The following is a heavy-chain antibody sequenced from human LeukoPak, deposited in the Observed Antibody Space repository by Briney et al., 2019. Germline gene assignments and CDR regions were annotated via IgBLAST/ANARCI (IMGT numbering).Heavy chain of an antibody. Sequence: HPGGSLRLSCAASGFTFSGSAMHWVRQAPGEGLDWVSTLTFSGDYTYCADSVKGRFTVSRDTSKNTLYLQMNSLRAEDTAVYYCVGNYASGTWGQGTLVTVSS. CDR3: VGNYASGT. CDR2: LTFSGDYT. D-gene: IGHD3-10*01. V-gene: IGHV3-23*01. CDR1: GFTFSGSA. J-gene: IGHJ4*02.